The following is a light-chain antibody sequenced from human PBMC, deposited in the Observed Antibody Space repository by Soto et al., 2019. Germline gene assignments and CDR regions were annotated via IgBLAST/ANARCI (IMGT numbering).Light chain of an antibody. CDR3: QQYGGSPQT. J-gene: IGKJ1*01. Sequence: IVLTQSPGTLALSPGEGATLSCRASQSVSKYLAWYQQKPGQAPRLLIYGASSRATGIPDSFSGSGSGTDSTLTISRLEPEDFAVYYCQQYGGSPQTFGQGTKVDIK. CDR1: QSVSKY. CDR2: GAS. V-gene: IGKV3-20*01.